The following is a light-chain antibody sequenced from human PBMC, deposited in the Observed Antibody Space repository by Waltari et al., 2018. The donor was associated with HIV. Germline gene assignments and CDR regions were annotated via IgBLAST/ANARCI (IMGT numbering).Light chain of an antibody. Sequence: SYDLTQPPSVSVSPGQTARIPCSGDALTKQHVYWCQQKPGQAPVLVISKDNERPSGIPSRFSGFSSGTTVTLTISGVQAEDEADYYCQSADNSGTYDVVFGGGTKLTVL. J-gene: IGLJ2*01. CDR2: KDN. CDR1: ALTKQH. CDR3: QSADNSGTYDVV. V-gene: IGLV3-25*03.